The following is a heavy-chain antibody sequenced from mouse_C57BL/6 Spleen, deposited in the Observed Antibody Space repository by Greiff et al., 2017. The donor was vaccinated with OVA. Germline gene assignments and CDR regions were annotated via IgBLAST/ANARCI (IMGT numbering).Heavy chain of an antibody. V-gene: IGHV1-69*01. CDR1: GYTFTSYW. CDR2: IDPSDSYT. CDR3: ARSTVVAGGYFDV. Sequence: QVHVKQPGAELVMPGASVKLSCKASGYTFTSYWMHWVKQRPGQGLEWIGEIDPSDSYTNYNQKFKGKSTLTVDKSSSTAYMQLSSLTSEDSAVYYCARSTVVAGGYFDVWGTGTTVTVSS. J-gene: IGHJ1*03. D-gene: IGHD1-1*01.